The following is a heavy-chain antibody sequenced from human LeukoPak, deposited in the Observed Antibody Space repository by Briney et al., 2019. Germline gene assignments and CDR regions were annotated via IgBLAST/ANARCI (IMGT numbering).Heavy chain of an antibody. D-gene: IGHD6-6*01. V-gene: IGHV1-2*02. CDR3: ARDIGRIAARPGYMDV. CDR1: GYTFTGYY. Sequence: ASVKVSCKASGYTFTGYYMHWVRQAPGQGLEWMGWINPNSGGTNYAQKFQGRVTMTRNTSISTAYMELSRLRSDDTAVYYCARDIGRIAARPGYMDVWGKGTTVTVSS. J-gene: IGHJ6*03. CDR2: INPNSGGT.